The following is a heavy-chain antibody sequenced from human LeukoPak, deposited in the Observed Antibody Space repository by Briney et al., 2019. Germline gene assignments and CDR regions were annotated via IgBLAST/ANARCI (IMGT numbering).Heavy chain of an antibody. D-gene: IGHD3-10*01. J-gene: IGHJ4*02. CDR3: ARDVMVRAPEVDY. CDR1: GFTFSSYA. V-gene: IGHV3-21*01. CDR2: ISSSSYI. Sequence: GGSLRLSCAASGFTFSSYAMTWVRQAPGKGLEWVSSISSSSYIYYADSVKGRFTISRDNAKNSLYLQMNSLRAEDTAVYYCARDVMVRAPEVDYWGQGTLVTVSS.